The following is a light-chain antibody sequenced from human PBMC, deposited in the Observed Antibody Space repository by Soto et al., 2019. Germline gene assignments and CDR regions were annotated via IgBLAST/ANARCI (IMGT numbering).Light chain of an antibody. J-gene: IGLJ2*01. CDR3: NSYTSSGTYVV. V-gene: IGLV2-14*03. CDR2: DVD. CDR1: SSDVGHYHY. Sequence: QSVLTQPASVSGSPGQSITISCTGTSSDVGHYHYVSWYQHHLGKAPKLMIYDVDNRPSGVSNRFSGSKSGNTASLTISGLQAEDEAVYSCNSYTSSGTYVVFGGGTKLTVL.